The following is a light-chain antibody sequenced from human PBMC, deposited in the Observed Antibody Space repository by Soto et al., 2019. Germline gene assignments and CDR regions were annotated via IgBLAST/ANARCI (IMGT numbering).Light chain of an antibody. Sequence: EVALTQSPGTLSLSPGERATLSCRASQSVSNNYLAWYQQKPGQGPRLLIFGSSDRATGIPDRFSGSGSGTDFTLTISRLEPEDFAVYYCQQYGSPPPYTFGQGTRREIK. V-gene: IGKV3-20*01. CDR3: QQYGSPPPYT. CDR1: QSVSNNY. J-gene: IGKJ2*01. CDR2: GSS.